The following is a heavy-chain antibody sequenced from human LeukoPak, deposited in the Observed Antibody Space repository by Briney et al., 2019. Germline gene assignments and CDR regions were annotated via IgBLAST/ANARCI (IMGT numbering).Heavy chain of an antibody. D-gene: IGHD1/OR15-1a*01. CDR1: GGSVSSGSDY. CDR3: AREGSRTPFDF. CDR2: IYYSGST. V-gene: IGHV4-61*01. J-gene: IGHJ4*02. Sequence: ASETLSLTCTVSGGSVSSGSDYWTWIRQPPGKGWDWIGHIYYSGSTNYNPSLKSRVTISVNTSKNQFSLKLKSVTAADTAVYYCAREGSRTPFDFWGQGTLVTVSS.